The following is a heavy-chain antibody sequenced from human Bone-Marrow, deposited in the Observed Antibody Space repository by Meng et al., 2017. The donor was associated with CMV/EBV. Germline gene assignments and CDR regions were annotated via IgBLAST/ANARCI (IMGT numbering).Heavy chain of an antibody. CDR3: ASEKDDVYCYSVMDV. CDR1: GFTFSSYE. V-gene: IGHV3-48*03. CDR2: ISSSGDTI. Sequence: GESLKTSWASSGFTFSSYEMNWVRQAPGKGLEWVSYISSSGDTINYADTVKGRFTISRDNAKSSLYLQMNSLRAEDTAVYYCASEKDDVYCYSVMDVWGQGTTVTVSS. D-gene: IGHD1-1*01. J-gene: IGHJ6*02.